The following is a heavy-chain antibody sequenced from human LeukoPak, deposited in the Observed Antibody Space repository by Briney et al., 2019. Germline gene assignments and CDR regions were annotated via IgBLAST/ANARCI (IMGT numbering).Heavy chain of an antibody. CDR3: ASGYSNDWYRFDY. D-gene: IGHD6-19*01. V-gene: IGHV3-74*01. J-gene: IGHJ4*02. CDR2: INADGSST. CDR1: GFTFSNAW. Sequence: PGGSLRLSCAASGFTFSNAWMSWVRQAPGKGLVWVSRINADGSSTNYADSVKGRFTISRDNAKNTLYLQMNSLRAEDTAVYYCASGYSNDWYRFDYWGQGTLVTVSS.